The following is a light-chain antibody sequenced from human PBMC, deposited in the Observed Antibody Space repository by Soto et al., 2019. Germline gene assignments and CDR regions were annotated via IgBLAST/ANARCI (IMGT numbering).Light chain of an antibody. CDR1: QSVSSSY. Sequence: EIVLTQSQCTLSLSPGESATLSCRARQSVSSSYSGPYQKKPGQAPRHLIYDASSRATDIPDRFSGSGSGTDFPLTISRLEPEDFAIYYCQHYGNSLWTFGQGAQV. CDR3: QHYGNSLWT. J-gene: IGKJ1*01. CDR2: DAS. V-gene: IGKV3-20*01.